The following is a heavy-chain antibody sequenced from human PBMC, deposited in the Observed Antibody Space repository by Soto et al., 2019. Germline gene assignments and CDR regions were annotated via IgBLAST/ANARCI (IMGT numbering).Heavy chain of an antibody. D-gene: IGHD3-22*01. Sequence: SETLSLTCTVSGGSTTSGGYYWNWIRQPPGKGLEWIAYIHHSGSNYHNPSLKSRVSISVDTSKNQFSLKLSSVTAADTDVYYCAREPYHYDSSGYYDYWGKGTLVTVSS. V-gene: IGHV4-31*03. J-gene: IGHJ4*02. CDR2: IHHSGSN. CDR1: GGSTTSGGYY. CDR3: AREPYHYDSSGYYDY.